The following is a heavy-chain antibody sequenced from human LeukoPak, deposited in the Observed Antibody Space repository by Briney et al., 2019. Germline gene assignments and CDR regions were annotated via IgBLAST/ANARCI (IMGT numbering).Heavy chain of an antibody. Sequence: SETLSLTCTVSGYSISSGYYWVWIRQPPGKGLEWIGSIYHSGVTFYNPSLKSRVTISVDTSKNQFSLKLSSVTAADTAVYYCARVELYYGSGSYRYNWFDPWGQGTLVTVSS. CDR1: GYSISSGYY. CDR2: IYHSGVT. D-gene: IGHD3-10*01. V-gene: IGHV4-38-2*02. J-gene: IGHJ5*02. CDR3: ARVELYYGSGSYRYNWFDP.